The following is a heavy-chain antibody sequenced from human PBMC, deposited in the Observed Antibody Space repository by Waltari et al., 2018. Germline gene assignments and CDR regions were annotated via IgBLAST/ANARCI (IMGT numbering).Heavy chain of an antibody. CDR1: GGTFSSYD. Sequence: QVHLVQSGAEVKKPGSSVRVSCKVSGGTFSSYDFNWVRQAPGQGLEWMGGIIPIFGTPIYAQKFQGRVTITADTSTTTAYMELSSLRFEDTAVYYCARDPKGTTVIYDAFDLWGQGTMVSVSS. D-gene: IGHD4-17*01. V-gene: IGHV1-69*14. CDR2: IIPIFGTP. J-gene: IGHJ3*01. CDR3: ARDPKGTTVIYDAFDL.